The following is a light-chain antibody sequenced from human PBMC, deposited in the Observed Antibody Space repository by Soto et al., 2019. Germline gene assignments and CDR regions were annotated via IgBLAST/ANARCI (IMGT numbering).Light chain of an antibody. CDR3: QQYNSYWT. CDR1: QSISSW. Sequence: DIQMTQSPSTLSASVGDRVTITCRASQSISSWLAWYQQKPGKAPKLLIYKASSLESGVPSRSSGSGSGTEFTLTISSLQPDDFATYYCQQYNSYWTFGQGTK. V-gene: IGKV1-5*03. CDR2: KAS. J-gene: IGKJ1*01.